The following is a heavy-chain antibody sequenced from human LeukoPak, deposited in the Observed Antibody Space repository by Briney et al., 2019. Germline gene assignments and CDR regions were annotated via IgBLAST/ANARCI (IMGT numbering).Heavy chain of an antibody. CDR2: MNPNSGNT. J-gene: IGHJ4*02. CDR1: GYTFTSYD. CDR3: ARELLWFGESPDY. Sequence: ASVKVSCKASGYTFTSYDINWVRQATGQGLEWMGWMNPNSGNTGYAQKFQGRVTMTRNTSISTAYMELSSPRSEDTAVYYCARELLWFGESPDYWGQGTLVTVSS. V-gene: IGHV1-8*01. D-gene: IGHD3-10*01.